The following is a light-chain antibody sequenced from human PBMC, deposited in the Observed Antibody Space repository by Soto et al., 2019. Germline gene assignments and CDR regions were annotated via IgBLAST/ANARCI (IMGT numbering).Light chain of an antibody. Sequence: DIVMTQTPLSLPVTPGEPASISCRSSQSLLDSDDGNTYLAWYQQKPGQAPSLLIYEASTRAPGTPDRFSGSGSGTDFTLTVSRLEPEDFAVYYCQQYGRSVGFGQGTKVDI. CDR3: QQYGRSVG. CDR2: EAS. CDR1: QSLLDSDDGNTY. V-gene: IGKV2-40*01. J-gene: IGKJ1*01.